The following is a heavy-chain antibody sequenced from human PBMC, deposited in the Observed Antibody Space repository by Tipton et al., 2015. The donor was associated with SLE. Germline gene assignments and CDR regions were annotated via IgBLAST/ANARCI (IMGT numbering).Heavy chain of an antibody. Sequence: GSLRLSCAASGFIFGSYSMSWVRQAPGKGLEWVSGISGRGSNTYYANSVKGRFTISRDNSQNIVFLQMNSLRAEDTALYYCAKDVAPAGHDAFDIWGQGTSVSVSS. V-gene: IGHV3-23*01. CDR1: GFIFGSYS. CDR3: AKDVAPAGHDAFDI. J-gene: IGHJ3*02. CDR2: ISGRGSNT. D-gene: IGHD6-13*01.